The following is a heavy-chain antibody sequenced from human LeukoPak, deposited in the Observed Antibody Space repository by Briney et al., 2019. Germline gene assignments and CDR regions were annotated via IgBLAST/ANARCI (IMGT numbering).Heavy chain of an antibody. D-gene: IGHD3-10*01. CDR3: ARERVRGYRATGYYFDY. Sequence: PSETLSLTCTVSGGSISSGGYYWSWIRQHPGKGLEWIGYIYYSGSTYYNPSLKSRVTISVDTSKNQFSLKLSSVTAADTAVYYCARERVRGYRATGYYFDYWGQGTLVTVSS. CDR2: IYYSGST. V-gene: IGHV4-31*03. J-gene: IGHJ4*02. CDR1: GGSISSGGYY.